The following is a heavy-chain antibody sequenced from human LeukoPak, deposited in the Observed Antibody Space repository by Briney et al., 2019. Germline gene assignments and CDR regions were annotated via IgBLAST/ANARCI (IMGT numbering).Heavy chain of an antibody. CDR2: ISWNSGSI. CDR3: AKGYCSSTSCLFDP. J-gene: IGHJ5*02. Sequence: PGGSLRLSCAASGFTFDDYATHWVRQAPGKGLEWVSGISWNSGSIGYADSVKGRFTISRDNAKNSLYLQMNSLRAEDMALYYCAKGYCSSTSCLFDPWGQGTLVTVSS. CDR1: GFTFDDYA. V-gene: IGHV3-9*03. D-gene: IGHD2-2*01.